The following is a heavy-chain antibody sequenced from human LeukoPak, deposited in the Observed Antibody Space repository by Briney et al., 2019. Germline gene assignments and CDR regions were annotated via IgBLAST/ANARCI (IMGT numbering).Heavy chain of an antibody. CDR3: AKGSQYQLSMYYFDY. D-gene: IGHD2-2*01. J-gene: IGHJ4*02. V-gene: IGHV3-9*01. CDR1: GFTFDDYA. CDR2: ISWNSGSI. Sequence: SLRLSCAASGFTFDDYAMHWARQAPGKGLEWVSGISWNSGSIGYADSVKGRFTISRDNAKNSLYLQMNSLRAEDTALYYCAKGSQYQLSMYYFDYWGQGTLVTVSS.